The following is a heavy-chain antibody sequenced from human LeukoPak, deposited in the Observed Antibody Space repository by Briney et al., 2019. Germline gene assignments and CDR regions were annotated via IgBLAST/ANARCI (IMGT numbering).Heavy chain of an antibody. V-gene: IGHV3-74*01. D-gene: IGHD4-17*01. CDR3: ARDAYTTTSNWLDP. CDR1: GFTLNKYW. CDR2: ITGDGSDI. Sequence: AGPLRDPCEASGFTLNKYWMHWVRQAPGKGLVWVSRITGDGSDIAYADSVKGRFTVSRDDAKNTLFLQMTSLRVEDTAIYYCARDAYTTTSNWLDPWGQGALVSVSS. J-gene: IGHJ5*02.